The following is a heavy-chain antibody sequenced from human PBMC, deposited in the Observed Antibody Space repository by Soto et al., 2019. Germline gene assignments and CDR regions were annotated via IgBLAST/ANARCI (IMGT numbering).Heavy chain of an antibody. D-gene: IGHD6-6*01. CDR2: INHSGST. CDR3: ARTSRFDS. CDR1: GGSFRDYY. V-gene: IGHV4-34*01. J-gene: IGHJ4*02. Sequence: QVHLQQWGAGLLKSSETLSLTCAVYGGSFRDYYWSWVRQPPGKGLEWIGQINHSGSTNYNPSLNSRVTISVDTSKNQFSLKLSSVTAADTAVYYCARTSRFDSWGQGTLVTVSS.